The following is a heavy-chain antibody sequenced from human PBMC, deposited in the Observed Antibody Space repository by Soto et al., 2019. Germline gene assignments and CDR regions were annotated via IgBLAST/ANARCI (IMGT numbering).Heavy chain of an antibody. CDR3: ARHETIFGVVTIDY. J-gene: IGHJ4*02. CDR1: GGCISSSSYY. Sequence: SETLSLTCTVSGGCISSSSYYWGWIRQPPGKGLEWIGSIYYSGSTYYNPSLKSRVTISVDTSKNQFSLKLSSVTAADTAVYYCARHETIFGVVTIDYWGQGTLVTVSS. V-gene: IGHV4-39*01. D-gene: IGHD3-3*01. CDR2: IYYSGST.